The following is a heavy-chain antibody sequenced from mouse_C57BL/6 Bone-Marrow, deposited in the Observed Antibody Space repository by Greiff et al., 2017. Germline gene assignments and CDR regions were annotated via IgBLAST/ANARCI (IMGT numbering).Heavy chain of an antibody. D-gene: IGHD2-5*01. J-gene: IGHJ2*01. Sequence: VQLKESGGDLVKPGGSLKLSCAASGFTFSSYGMSWVRQTPDKRLEWVATISSGGSYTYYPDSVKGRFTISRDNAKNTLYLQMSCLKSEDTAMYYCARQFSYSNYDYFDYWGQGTTLTVSS. CDR2: ISSGGSYT. V-gene: IGHV5-6*01. CDR3: ARQFSYSNYDYFDY. CDR1: GFTFSSYG.